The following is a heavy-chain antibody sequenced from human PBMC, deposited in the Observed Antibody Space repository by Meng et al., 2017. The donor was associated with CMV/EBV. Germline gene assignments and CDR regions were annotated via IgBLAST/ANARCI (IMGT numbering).Heavy chain of an antibody. V-gene: IGHV3-30*04. CDR2: ISYDGSNK. D-gene: IGHD3-3*01. CDR1: GSTFSSYA. J-gene: IGHJ6*02. CDR3: ARESQALRFLEWLLGGMDV. Sequence: GGSLRPSCAASGSTFSSYAMHWVRQAPGKGLEWVAVISYDGSNKYYADSVTGRFTIPRDNSKNTLYLQMNSLGAEDTAVYYCARESQALRFLEWLLGGMDVWGQGTTVTVSS.